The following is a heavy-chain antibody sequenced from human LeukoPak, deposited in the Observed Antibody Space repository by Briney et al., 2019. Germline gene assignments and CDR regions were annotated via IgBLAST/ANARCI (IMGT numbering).Heavy chain of an antibody. CDR3: ARGPYAYTSSATLGSYNWFDP. CDR1: GYSFPNYW. V-gene: IGHV5-51*01. Sequence: GESLKITCKGSGYSFPNYWIGWVRQMPGKGLEWMGIIYPGDSHTRYSPSFQDQVTISVDKSISTAYLQWSSLKASDTAMYYCARGPYAYTSSATLGSYNWFDPWGQGSLVTVSS. CDR2: IYPGDSHT. J-gene: IGHJ5*02. D-gene: IGHD2-2*02.